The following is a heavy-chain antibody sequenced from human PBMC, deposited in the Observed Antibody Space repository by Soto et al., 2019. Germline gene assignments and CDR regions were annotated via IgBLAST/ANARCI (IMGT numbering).Heavy chain of an antibody. Sequence: KPGGSLRLSCAASGFTFSDYYMSWIRQAPGKGLEWVSYISSSSSYTNYADSVKGRFTISRDNAKNSLYLQMNSLRAEDTAVYYCARSYDFWSGPTYYYYYYGMDVWGQGTTVTVSS. CDR2: ISSSSSYT. V-gene: IGHV3-11*06. CDR3: ARSYDFWSGPTYYYYYYGMDV. J-gene: IGHJ6*02. D-gene: IGHD3-3*01. CDR1: GFTFSDYY.